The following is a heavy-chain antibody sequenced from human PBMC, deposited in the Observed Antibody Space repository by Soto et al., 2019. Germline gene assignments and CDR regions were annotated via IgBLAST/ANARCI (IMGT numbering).Heavy chain of an antibody. CDR1: GFNFRTYI. V-gene: IGHV3-21*01. J-gene: IGHJ4*02. CDR3: AGKDCSNGLCPFDY. CDR2: ISPSSTYI. D-gene: IGHD2-8*01. Sequence: EVQLVESGGGLVKPGGSLRLSCAASGFNFRTYIMNWVRQAPGKGLEWVASISPSSTYINSADSVKGRFTISRDDATNSVLLQMNSLRAEDTDVYYCAGKDCSNGLCPFDYCGQGTLVTVSS.